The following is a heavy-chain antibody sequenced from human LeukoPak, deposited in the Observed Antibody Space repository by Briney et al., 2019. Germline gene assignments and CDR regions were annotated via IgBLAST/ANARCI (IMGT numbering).Heavy chain of an antibody. CDR1: GGSISSGGYS. CDR2: IYHSGST. J-gene: IGHJ5*02. V-gene: IGHV4-30-2*01. Sequence: TLSLTCAVSGGSISSGGYSWSWIRQPPGKGLEWIGYIYHSGSTYYNPSLKSRVTISVDRSKYQFSLKLSSVTAADTAVYYCAAYCSGGSCYSPWFDPWGQGTLVTVSS. CDR3: AAYCSGGSCYSPWFDP. D-gene: IGHD2-15*01.